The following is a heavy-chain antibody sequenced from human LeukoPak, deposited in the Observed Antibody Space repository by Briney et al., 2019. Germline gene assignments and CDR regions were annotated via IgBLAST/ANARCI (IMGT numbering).Heavy chain of an antibody. CDR3: ARGFPGYYDSSGYYPPYYYGMDV. CDR1: GFTFSSYA. V-gene: IGHV3-53*01. CDR2: IYSGGST. Sequence: GGSLRLSCAASGFTFSSYAMSWVRQAPGKGLEWVSVIYSGGSTYYADSVKGRFTISRDNSKNTLYLQMNSLRAEDTAVYYCARGFPGYYDSSGYYPPYYYGMDVWGQGTTVTVSS. J-gene: IGHJ6*02. D-gene: IGHD3-22*01.